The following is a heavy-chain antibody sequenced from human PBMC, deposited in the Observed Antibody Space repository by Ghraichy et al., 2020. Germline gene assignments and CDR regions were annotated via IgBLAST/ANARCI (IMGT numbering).Heavy chain of an antibody. V-gene: IGHV4-39*01. CDR3: ARAPSWGRYFDWSKNGSEFDI. CDR1: GGSLSSSSYY. J-gene: IGHJ3*02. D-gene: IGHD3-9*01. CDR2: IYYSGST. Sequence: SETLSLTCTVSGGSLSSSSYYWGWIRQPPGKGLEWIGSIYYSGSTYYNPSLKSRVTISVDTSKNQFSLKLSSVTAADTAVYYCARAPSWGRYFDWSKNGSEFDIWGQGTMVTVSS.